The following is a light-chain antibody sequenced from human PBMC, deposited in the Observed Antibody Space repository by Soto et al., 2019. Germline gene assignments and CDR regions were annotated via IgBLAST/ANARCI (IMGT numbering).Light chain of an antibody. CDR3: QHYNSYPFT. CDR2: KAS. J-gene: IGKJ3*01. Sequence: DIQMTQSPSTLSASVGDRVTITCRASQSISSWLAWYQQKPGKAPKLLIYKASSLESGVPSRFSGSGSGTEFTLTISSLQTDEFATYYCQHYNSYPFTFGPGTKVDIK. CDR1: QSISSW. V-gene: IGKV1-5*03.